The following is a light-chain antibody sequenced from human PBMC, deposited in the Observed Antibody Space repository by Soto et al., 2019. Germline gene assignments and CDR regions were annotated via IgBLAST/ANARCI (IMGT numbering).Light chain of an antibody. V-gene: IGKV2-28*01. Sequence: LAPLSLPVIPGEPASISCRSSQSLLHSNEHICLYWCLQKPGQSPHLLIYLGSSRASGVPDRFSGSGPGTDFTLKISALEAEDVGLYYCMQALQTPWTFGQGTKVDIK. J-gene: IGKJ1*01. CDR1: QSLLHSNEHIC. CDR3: MQALQTPWT. CDR2: LGS.